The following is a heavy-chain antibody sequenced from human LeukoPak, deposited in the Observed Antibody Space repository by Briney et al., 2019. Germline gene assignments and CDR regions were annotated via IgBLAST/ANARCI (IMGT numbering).Heavy chain of an antibody. V-gene: IGHV4-39*07. CDR1: GGSISSNSYY. Sequence: SETLSLTCAVSGGSISSNSYYWSWIRQPPGKGLEWIGEINHSGSTNYNPSLKSRVTISVDTSKNQFSLKLSSVTAADTAVYYCARLTPDGYNLAARDYWGQGTLVTVSS. CDR2: INHSGST. CDR3: ARLTPDGYNLAARDY. J-gene: IGHJ4*02. D-gene: IGHD5-24*01.